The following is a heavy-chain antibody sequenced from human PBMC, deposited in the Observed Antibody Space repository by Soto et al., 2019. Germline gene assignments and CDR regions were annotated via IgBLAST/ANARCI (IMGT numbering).Heavy chain of an antibody. Sequence: GASVKVSCKASGGTFSSYAISWVRQAPGQGLEWMGGIIPNSGDTIYAQKFQDRVTMTCDTSVSTAYLELSSLSSDDTALYYCAREASAVVSLDYWGQGTLVTVSS. CDR2: IIPNSGDT. J-gene: IGHJ4*02. D-gene: IGHD2-15*01. CDR1: GGTFSSYA. V-gene: IGHV1-2*02. CDR3: AREASAVVSLDY.